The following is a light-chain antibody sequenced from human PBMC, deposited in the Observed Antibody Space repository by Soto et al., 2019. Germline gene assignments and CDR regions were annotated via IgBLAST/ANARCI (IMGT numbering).Light chain of an antibody. Sequence: DIQMTQSPSSLSASVRDRVTITCRASQGISNYLAWYQQKPGKVPKLLIYAASTLQSGVPSRFSGSGSGTDFTLTISSLQPEDVATYCCQKYDSAPWTFGQVTKVEIK. J-gene: IGKJ1*01. CDR3: QKYDSAPWT. CDR1: QGISNY. V-gene: IGKV1-27*01. CDR2: AAS.